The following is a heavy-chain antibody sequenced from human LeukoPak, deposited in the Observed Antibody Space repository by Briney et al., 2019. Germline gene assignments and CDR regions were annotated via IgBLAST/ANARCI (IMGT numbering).Heavy chain of an antibody. CDR1: GDSVPRNTAG. CDR3: ARAPQGGSSSRYYYYYYYINV. Sequence: SQTLSLTCAISGDSVPRNTAGWSWIRQSPSRGLEWLGRTYYRSKWYSDFAPSVRNRITINPDTSKNQFSLNLSSVTAADTAVYYCARAPQGGSSSRYYYYYYYINVWGKGTSVTISS. J-gene: IGHJ6*03. V-gene: IGHV6-1*01. CDR2: TYYRSKWYS. D-gene: IGHD3-10*01.